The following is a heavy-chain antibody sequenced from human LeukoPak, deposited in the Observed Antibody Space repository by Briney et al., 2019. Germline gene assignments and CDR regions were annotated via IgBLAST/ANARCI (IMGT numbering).Heavy chain of an antibody. Sequence: SETLSLTCTVSGGSISSYYWSWIRQPPGKGLEWIGYIYYSGSTNYNPSLKSRVTISVDTSKNQFSLKLSSVTAADTAVYYCARDRPDYYMDVWGKGTAVTVSS. J-gene: IGHJ6*03. CDR2: IYYSGST. CDR3: ARDRPDYYMDV. CDR1: GGSISSYY. V-gene: IGHV4-59*01.